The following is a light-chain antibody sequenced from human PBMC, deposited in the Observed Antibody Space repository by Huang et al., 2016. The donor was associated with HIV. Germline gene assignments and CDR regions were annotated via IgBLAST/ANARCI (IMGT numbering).Light chain of an antibody. CDR2: DVS. Sequence: DIQMTQSPTSLSSFVGDTVTISCRAGHRRKPYLDWYHQKPGKAPKLLIYDVSNLETGVPSRFSAGGSWTEFALTITSLQSDDIGVYYCQHYKNSVVAFGGGTKVEIK. CDR1: HRRKPY. CDR3: QHYKNSVVA. V-gene: IGKV1-33*01. J-gene: IGKJ4*01.